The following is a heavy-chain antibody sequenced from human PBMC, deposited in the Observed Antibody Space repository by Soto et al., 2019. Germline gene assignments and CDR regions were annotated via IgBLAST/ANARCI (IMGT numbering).Heavy chain of an antibody. V-gene: IGHV4-4*07. D-gene: IGHD3-3*01. CDR1: GGAISGYY. CDR2: IYSSGGT. J-gene: IGHJ5*02. CDR3: ARGQRFSDSFDP. Sequence: PEETLSLTCTVSGGAISGYYWTWIRQPAGKGLEWIGRIYSSGGTKYNPSLKSRVDMSLDMSKNQFSLRLNSVTAADTAVYYCARGQRFSDSFDPWGQGTLVTVSS.